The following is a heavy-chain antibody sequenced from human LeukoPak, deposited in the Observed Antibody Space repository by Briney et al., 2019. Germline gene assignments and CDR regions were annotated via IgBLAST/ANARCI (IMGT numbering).Heavy chain of an antibody. Sequence: PVGSLRLSCAVSGFTFSNYAMSWVRQAPGRGLEWVSAIGAGGNNMYYADSVKGRLTVSRDNSKNTLYLQMNSLRAEDTAVYYCAKTQVRYCTTTTCLFDYWGQGTLVTVSS. J-gene: IGHJ4*02. V-gene: IGHV3-23*01. CDR3: AKTQVRYCTTTTCLFDY. D-gene: IGHD2-2*01. CDR2: IGAGGNNM. CDR1: GFTFSNYA.